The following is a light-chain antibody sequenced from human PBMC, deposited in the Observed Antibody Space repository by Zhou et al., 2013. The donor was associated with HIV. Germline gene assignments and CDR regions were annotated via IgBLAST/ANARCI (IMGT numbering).Light chain of an antibody. CDR2: SVS. Sequence: IRLTQSPSSLSASTGDTVTITCRASQAVGNYLSWYQQKSGEAPRLLIYSVSTLQNGVPSRFIGSGSGTVFTLTISCLQSEDFAVYYCHQYNSLPLTFSGGTKVEI. J-gene: IGKJ4*01. CDR3: HQYNSLPLT. V-gene: IGKV1-8*01. CDR1: QAVGNY.